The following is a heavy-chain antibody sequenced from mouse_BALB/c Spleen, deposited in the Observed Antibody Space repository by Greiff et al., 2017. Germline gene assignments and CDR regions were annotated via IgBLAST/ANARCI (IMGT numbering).Heavy chain of an antibody. V-gene: IGHV14-3*02. CDR3: CEGWGYAMDY. CDR2: IDPANGNT. Sequence: EVQLQQSGAELVKPGASVKLSCTASGFNIKDTYMHWVKQRPEQGLEWIGRIDPANGNTKYDPKFQGKATITADTSSNTAYLQLSSLTSEDTAVYYCCEGWGYAMDYWGQGTSVTVSS. CDR1: GFNIKDTY. J-gene: IGHJ4*01. D-gene: IGHD3-3*01.